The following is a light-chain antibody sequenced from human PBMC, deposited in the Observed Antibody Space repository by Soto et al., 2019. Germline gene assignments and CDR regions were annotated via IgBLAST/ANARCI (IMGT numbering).Light chain of an antibody. CDR1: QSISSY. V-gene: IGKV1-39*01. CDR3: QQSYSTPRT. J-gene: IGKJ1*01. Sequence: DIQMTQSPSSLSASVGDRVTITCRASQSISSYLSWYQQTPGKAPKLLIYAASSLQSGGPPRFSGSGYGTDFTLTISSLQPEDFATYYCQQSYSTPRTFGQGNKVEIK. CDR2: AAS.